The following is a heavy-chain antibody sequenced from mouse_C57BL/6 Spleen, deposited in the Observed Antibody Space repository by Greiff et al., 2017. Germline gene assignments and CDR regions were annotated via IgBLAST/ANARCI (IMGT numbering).Heavy chain of an antibody. CDR1: GFTFSSYA. Sequence: EVKVVESGGGLVKPGGSLKLSCAASGFTFSSYAMSWVRQTPEKRLEWVATISDGGSYTYYPDNVKGRFTISRDNAKNNLYLQMSHLKSEDTAMYYCARDRDTTVVGDFDYWGQGTTLTVSS. V-gene: IGHV5-4*01. D-gene: IGHD1-1*01. CDR3: ARDRDTTVVGDFDY. CDR2: ISDGGSYT. J-gene: IGHJ2*01.